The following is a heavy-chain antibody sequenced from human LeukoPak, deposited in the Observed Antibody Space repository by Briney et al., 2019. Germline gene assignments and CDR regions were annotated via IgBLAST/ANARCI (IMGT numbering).Heavy chain of an antibody. J-gene: IGHJ1*01. CDR3: AAYYDFWNHKYFQH. CDR2: IIPIFGAA. CDR1: GGTFSSYA. V-gene: IGHV1-69*13. D-gene: IGHD3-3*01. Sequence: SVKVSCKASGGTFSSYAISWVRQAPGQGLEWMGGIIPIFGAANYAQKFQGRVTITADESTSTAYMELSSLRSEDTAVYYCAAYYDFWNHKYFQHWGQGTLVTVSS.